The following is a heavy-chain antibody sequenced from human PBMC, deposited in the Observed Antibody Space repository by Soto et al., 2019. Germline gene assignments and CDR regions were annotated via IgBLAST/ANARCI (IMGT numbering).Heavy chain of an antibody. V-gene: IGHV4-4*02. Sequence: SETLSLTCAVPGGSISSSNWWSWVRRPPGKGLEWIGEIYHSGSTNYNPSFKSRVTISVDKSKNQFSLKLSSVTAADTAVYYCARALGSPDLFDYRGQGSSVIVSS. CDR1: GGSISSSNW. J-gene: IGHJ4*02. CDR3: ARALGSPDLFDY. CDR2: IYHSGST. D-gene: IGHD3-16*01.